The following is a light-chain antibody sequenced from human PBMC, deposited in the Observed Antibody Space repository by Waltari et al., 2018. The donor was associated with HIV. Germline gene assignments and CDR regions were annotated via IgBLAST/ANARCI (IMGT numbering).Light chain of an antibody. J-gene: IGLJ3*02. Sequence: SSELAQDPAVSVALGQTVRITCQGDSVRSYYASWYQQKPGQAPVLVVYGENNRPSVIPDRCSGSRSGNTASLTSAGAQTEDEADYYCNSRDSSGHWFFGGGTKVTVL. V-gene: IGLV3-19*01. CDR3: NSRDSSGHWF. CDR1: SVRSYY. CDR2: GEN.